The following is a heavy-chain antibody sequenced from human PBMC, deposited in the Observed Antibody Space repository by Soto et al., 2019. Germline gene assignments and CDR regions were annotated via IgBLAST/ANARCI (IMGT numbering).Heavy chain of an antibody. J-gene: IGHJ5*02. CDR2: INYSGST. D-gene: IGHD2-8*01. CDR3: ARHVFPGLMVYAYNWFDP. CDR1: GGSITSSSYY. Sequence: QLQLQESGPGLVKPSETLSLTCTVSGGSITSSSYYWGWIRQPPGKGLEWIGSINYSGSTNYNPYLERRFTLSVDTSKNQFSRKLSSVTGADTAVYYCARHVFPGLMVYAYNWFDPWGQGTLVTVSS. V-gene: IGHV4-39*01.